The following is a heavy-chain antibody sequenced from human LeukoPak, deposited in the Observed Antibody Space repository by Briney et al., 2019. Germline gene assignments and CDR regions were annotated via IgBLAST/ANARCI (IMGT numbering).Heavy chain of an antibody. CDR1: GDSISSYY. CDR2: IYYSGSA. V-gene: IGHV4-59*08. CDR3: ARHSSSYYDFDY. Sequence: PSETLSLTCTVSGDSISSYYWSWIRQPPGKGLEWIGYIYYSGSANYNPSLKSRVTISLDTSKNHFSLKLSSVTAADTAVYYCARHSSSYYDFDYWGQGTLVTVSS. D-gene: IGHD1-26*01. J-gene: IGHJ4*02.